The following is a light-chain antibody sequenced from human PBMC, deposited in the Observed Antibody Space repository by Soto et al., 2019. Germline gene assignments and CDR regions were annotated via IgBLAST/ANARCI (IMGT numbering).Light chain of an antibody. Sequence: QSVLTQPPSVSGAPGQTVAISCTGSSSNIGPGFDVHWYQQVPGTAPKLVLYGNTNRPSGVPDRFSGSRSGSSAPLAITGLQAEDEADYYCQSYDSSLTGSVFGTGTKVTVL. V-gene: IGLV1-40*01. CDR3: QSYDSSLTGSV. CDR1: SSNIGPGFD. J-gene: IGLJ1*01. CDR2: GNT.